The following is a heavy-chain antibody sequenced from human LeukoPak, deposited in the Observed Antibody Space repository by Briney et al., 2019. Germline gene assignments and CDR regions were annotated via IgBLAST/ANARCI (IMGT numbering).Heavy chain of an antibody. CDR1: GFTVSSNY. CDR3: ARTYYDILTGTYYFDY. V-gene: IGHV3-66*01. J-gene: IGHJ4*02. CDR2: IYSGGST. D-gene: IGHD3-9*01. Sequence: GGSLRLSCAASGFTVSSNYMSWVRQAPGKGLEWVSVIYSGGSTYYADSVEGRFTISRDNSKNTLYLQMNSLRAEDTAVYYCARTYYDILTGTYYFDYWGQGTLVTVSS.